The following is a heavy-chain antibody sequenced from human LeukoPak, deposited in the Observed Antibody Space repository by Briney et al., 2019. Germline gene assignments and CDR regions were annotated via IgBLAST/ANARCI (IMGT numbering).Heavy chain of an antibody. CDR3: AKDPTVDIVAMDY. CDR2: ISGSGGST. J-gene: IGHJ4*02. Sequence: GGSLRLSCVASGFTFSSYWMHWVRQDPRKGLEWVSAISGSGGSTYYADSVKGRFTISRDNSKNTLYLQMNSLRAEDTAVYYCAKDPTVDIVAMDYWGQGTLVTVSS. D-gene: IGHD5-12*01. V-gene: IGHV3-23*01. CDR1: GFTFSSYW.